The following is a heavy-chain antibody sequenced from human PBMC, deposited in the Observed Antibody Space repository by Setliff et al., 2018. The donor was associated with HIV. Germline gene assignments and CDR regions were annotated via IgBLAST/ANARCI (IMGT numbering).Heavy chain of an antibody. CDR3: TAALQQQVVRWFDP. CDR2: IKSKTDGGTT. CDR1: GFPFSTAW. J-gene: IGHJ5*02. D-gene: IGHD6-13*01. V-gene: IGHV3-15*01. Sequence: GSLRLSCAASGFPFSTAWMNWVRQAPGKGLEWVGHIKSKTDGGTTDYAAPVKGRFNISRDDSKNTLYLQMNSLKTEDTAVYYCTAALQQQVVRWFDPWGQGTLVTVSS.